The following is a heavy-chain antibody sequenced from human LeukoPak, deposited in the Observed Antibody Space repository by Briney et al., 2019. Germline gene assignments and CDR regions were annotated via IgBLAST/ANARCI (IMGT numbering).Heavy chain of an antibody. Sequence: SETLSITCTVSGGSISSGGYYWSWIRQHPGKGLEWLGYIYYSGSTYYNPSLKSRVTISVDTSKKQFALKLSSVTAADTAVYYCARGNYDFWSGTTNYYFDYWGQGTLVTVSS. CDR3: ARGNYDFWSGTTNYYFDY. V-gene: IGHV4-31*03. CDR2: IYYSGST. J-gene: IGHJ4*02. D-gene: IGHD3-3*01. CDR1: GGSISSGGYY.